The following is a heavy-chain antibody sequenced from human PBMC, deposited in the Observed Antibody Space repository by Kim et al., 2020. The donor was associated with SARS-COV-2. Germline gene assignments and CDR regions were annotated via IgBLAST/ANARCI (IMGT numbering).Heavy chain of an antibody. V-gene: IGHV3-30*02. Sequence: KGRFTIPRDKSKNTLYLQMNRLRAEDTAVYYCAKAAPITSDSGYAPAADYWGQGTLVTVSS. D-gene: IGHD5-12*01. CDR3: AKAAPITSDSGYAPAADY. J-gene: IGHJ4*02.